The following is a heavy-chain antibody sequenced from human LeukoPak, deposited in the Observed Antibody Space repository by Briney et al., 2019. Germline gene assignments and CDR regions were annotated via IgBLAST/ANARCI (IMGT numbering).Heavy chain of an antibody. CDR2: IRFDGINK. Sequence: GGSLRLSCAASGFIFSSYGMHWVRQAPGKGLEWVAFIRFDGINKYYTETVKGRFTISRDKSKNTLYLQMNSLRVEDTAVYYCAKDTSTIAVAGTCFDYWGQGTLVTVSS. J-gene: IGHJ4*02. D-gene: IGHD6-19*01. V-gene: IGHV3-30*02. CDR3: AKDTSTIAVAGTCFDY. CDR1: GFIFSSYG.